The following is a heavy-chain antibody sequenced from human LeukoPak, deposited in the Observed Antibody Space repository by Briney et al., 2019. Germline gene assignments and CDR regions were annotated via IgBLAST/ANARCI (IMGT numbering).Heavy chain of an antibody. CDR3: AREGGYSYGYAMGGY. CDR2: IYYSGST. Sequence: SETLSLTCTVSGGSISSSSYYWGWIRQPPGKGLEWIGSIYYSGSTYYNPSLKSRVTISVDTSKNQFSLKLSSVTAADTAVYYCAREGGYSYGYAMGGYWGQGTLVTVSS. D-gene: IGHD5-18*01. V-gene: IGHV4-39*07. CDR1: GGSISSSSYY. J-gene: IGHJ4*02.